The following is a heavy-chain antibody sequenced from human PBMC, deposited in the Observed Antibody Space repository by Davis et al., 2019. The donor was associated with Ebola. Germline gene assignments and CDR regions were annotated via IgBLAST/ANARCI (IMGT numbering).Heavy chain of an antibody. J-gene: IGHJ4*02. V-gene: IGHV1-18*01. CDR2: ISRYSGDT. CDR1: GYTFTRYG. CDR3: AKDSSSWYYFDDSGYPFDD. Sequence: ASVTVSCKASGYTFTRYGIRWVRQPPAQGLEWLGWISRYSGDTKYEQKVQDRVTLTTDTSTNTAYMELRSLRSDDTAVYYCAKDSSSWYYFDDSGYPFDDWGQGTLVIVSS. D-gene: IGHD3-22*01.